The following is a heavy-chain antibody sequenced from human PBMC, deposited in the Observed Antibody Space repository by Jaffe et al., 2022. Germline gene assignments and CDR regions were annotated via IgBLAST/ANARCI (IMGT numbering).Heavy chain of an antibody. CDR1: GFTFSNAW. Sequence: EVQLVESGGGLVKPGGSLRLSCAASGFTFSNAWMSWVRQAPGKGLEWVGRIKSKTDGGTTDYAAPVKGRFTISRDDSKNTLYLQMNSLKTEDTAVYYCTTDLTVGDYVPFDYWGQGTLVTVSS. CDR2: IKSKTDGGTT. D-gene: IGHD4-17*01. J-gene: IGHJ4*02. V-gene: IGHV3-15*01. CDR3: TTDLTVGDYVPFDY.